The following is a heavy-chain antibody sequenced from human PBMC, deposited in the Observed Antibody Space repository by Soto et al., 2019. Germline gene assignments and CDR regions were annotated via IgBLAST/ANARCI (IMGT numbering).Heavy chain of an antibody. D-gene: IGHD1-1*01. CDR1: GASISGFY. V-gene: IGHV4-4*07. CDR2: IYATGTT. J-gene: IGHJ5*02. Sequence: PSETLSLTCTVSGASISGFYWSWIRKSAGKGLEWIGRIYATGTTDYNPSLKSRVMMSVDTSKKQFSLKLRSLTAADTAVYYCVRDGTKTLRDWFDPWGQGISDTVSS. CDR3: VRDGTKTLRDWFDP.